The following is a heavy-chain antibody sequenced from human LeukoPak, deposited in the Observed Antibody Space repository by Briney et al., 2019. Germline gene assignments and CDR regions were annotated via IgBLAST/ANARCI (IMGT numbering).Heavy chain of an antibody. CDR3: ASEINWGSGAFDA. CDR1: GLMFSNFW. V-gene: IGHV3-7*01. CDR2: INEDGSEK. D-gene: IGHD7-27*01. J-gene: IGHJ3*01. Sequence: PGESLRLSCVGSGLMFSNFWRTWVRQAPGKGLEWAANINEDGSEKHYVDSMKGRFTISRDNAKNSLYLQMNTLTAQDTAVYYCASEINWGSGAFDAWGPGTMVTVSS.